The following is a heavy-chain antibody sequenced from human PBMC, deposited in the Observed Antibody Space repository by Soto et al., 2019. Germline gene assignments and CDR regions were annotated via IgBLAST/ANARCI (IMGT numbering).Heavy chain of an antibody. J-gene: IGHJ5*02. D-gene: IGHD5-12*01. V-gene: IGHV3-49*03. CDR1: GFTFGDYA. CDR3: TSLYSGYDLDP. CDR2: IRSKAYGGTT. Sequence: GSLRLSCTASGFTFGDYAMSWFRQAPGKGLEWVGFIRSKAYGGTTEYAASVKGRFTISRDDSKSIAYLQMNSLKTEDTAVYYCTSLYSGYDLDPWGQGTLVTVSS.